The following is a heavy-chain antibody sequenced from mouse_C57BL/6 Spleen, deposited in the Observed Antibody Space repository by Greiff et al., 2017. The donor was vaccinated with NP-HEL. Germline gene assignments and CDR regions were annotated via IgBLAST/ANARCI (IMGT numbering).Heavy chain of an antibody. D-gene: IGHD2-1*01. V-gene: IGHV1-18*01. CDR1: GYTFTDYN. Sequence: VQLQQSGPELVKPGASVKIPCKASGYTFTDYNMDWVKQSHGKSLEWIGDINPNNGGTIYNQKFKGKATLTVDKSSSTAYMELRSLTSEDTAVYYLARTHCNYVRAMDYWGQGTLGTGPS. CDR2: INPNNGGT. J-gene: IGHJ4*01. CDR3: ARTHCNYVRAMDY.